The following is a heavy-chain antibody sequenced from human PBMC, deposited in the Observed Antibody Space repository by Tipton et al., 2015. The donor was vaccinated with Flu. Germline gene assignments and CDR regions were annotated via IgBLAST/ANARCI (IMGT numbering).Heavy chain of an antibody. D-gene: IGHD3-9*01. CDR3: ARDRYDILTGSFSWFDP. CDR1: GGSIRSSSYY. Sequence: TLSLTCTVSGGSIRSSSYYWGWIRQPPGKGPEWIGSMLYGGSTYYNPSLESRVTISLDTSKNQFSLKLSSVTAADTAVYYCARDRYDILTGSFSWFDPWGQGTLVTVSS. V-gene: IGHV4-39*07. J-gene: IGHJ5*02. CDR2: MLYGGST.